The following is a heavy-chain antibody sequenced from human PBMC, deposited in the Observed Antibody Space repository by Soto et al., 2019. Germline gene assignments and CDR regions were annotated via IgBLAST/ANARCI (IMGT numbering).Heavy chain of an antibody. CDR2: ISGSGGST. V-gene: IGHV3-23*01. Sequence: GGSLRLSCAASGFTFSSYAMSWVRQAPGKGLEWVSAISGSGGSTYYADSVKGRFTTSRDNSKNTLYLQMNSLRAEDTAVYYCAKDGYSSSWSPYYGMDVWGQGTTVTVS. J-gene: IGHJ6*02. D-gene: IGHD6-13*01. CDR3: AKDGYSSSWSPYYGMDV. CDR1: GFTFSSYA.